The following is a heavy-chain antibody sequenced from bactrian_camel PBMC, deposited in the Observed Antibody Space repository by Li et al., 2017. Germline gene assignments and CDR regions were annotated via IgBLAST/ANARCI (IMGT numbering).Heavy chain of an antibody. CDR1: GFTFSRYW. V-gene: IGHV3S26*01. Sequence: HVQLVESGGGSVQPGGSLRLSCAASGFTFSRYWMYWVRQAPGKGLEWVSTGRFTITRDIAKNTTYLQMNSLKPDDTAVYYCVRARAGGSWSGYDYWGQGTQVTVS. J-gene: IGHJ4*01. CDR3: VRARAGGSWSGYDY. D-gene: IGHD6*01.